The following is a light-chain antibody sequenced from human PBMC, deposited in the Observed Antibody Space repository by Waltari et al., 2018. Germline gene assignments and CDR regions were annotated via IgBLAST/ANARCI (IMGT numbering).Light chain of an antibody. CDR3: QQSFGTPLT. V-gene: IGKV1-39*01. Sequence: EIQMTQSPSSLSASIGDRVTLTCRASHDIVTYLNWYQQKPGEAPKLLIYSASTLQSGAPSRFSGGGSGTDFTLTINNLQADDFATYFCQQSFGTPLTFGQGTRVEVK. CDR2: SAS. CDR1: HDIVTY. J-gene: IGKJ1*01.